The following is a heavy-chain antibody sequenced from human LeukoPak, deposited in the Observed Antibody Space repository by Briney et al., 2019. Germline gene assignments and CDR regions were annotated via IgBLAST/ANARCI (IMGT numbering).Heavy chain of an antibody. CDR1: GYTFTSYD. CDR3: ARGAIAAAGTMSNY. V-gene: IGHV1-8*01. CDR2: MNPNSGNT. Sequence: ASVKVPCKASGYTFTSYDINWVRQATGQGLEWMGWMNPNSGNTGYAQKFQGRVTMTRNTSISTAYMELSSLRSEDTAVYYCARGAIAAAGTMSNYWGQGTLVTVSS. D-gene: IGHD6-13*01. J-gene: IGHJ4*02.